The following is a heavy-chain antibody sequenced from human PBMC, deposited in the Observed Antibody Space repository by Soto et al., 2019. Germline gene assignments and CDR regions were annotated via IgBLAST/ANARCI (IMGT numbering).Heavy chain of an antibody. J-gene: IGHJ4*02. V-gene: IGHV4-59*01. CDR1: GGSISSYY. CDR2: IYYSGST. Sequence: PSETLSLTCTVSGGSISSYYWSWIRQPPGKGLEWIGYIYYSGSTNYNPSLKSRVTISVDTSKNQFSLKLSSVTAADTAVYYCARDTCSGGSCFDYWGQGTLVTVYS. CDR3: ARDTCSGGSCFDY. D-gene: IGHD2-15*01.